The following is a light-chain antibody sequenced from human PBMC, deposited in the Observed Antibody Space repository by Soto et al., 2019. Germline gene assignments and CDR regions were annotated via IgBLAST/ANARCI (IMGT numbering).Light chain of an antibody. CDR2: RAS. J-gene: IGKJ2*01. CDR3: QHYDNVPYT. CDR1: QSILYTSNNKNY. V-gene: IGKV4-1*01. Sequence: DIVMTQSPDSLSVSRGERATINCKSSQSILYTSNNKNYLVWYQQKPGQPPKLLISRASTRESGVPDRFSGSGSGTDFTLTINSLQAEDIATYYCQHYDNVPYTFGRGTKLEIK.